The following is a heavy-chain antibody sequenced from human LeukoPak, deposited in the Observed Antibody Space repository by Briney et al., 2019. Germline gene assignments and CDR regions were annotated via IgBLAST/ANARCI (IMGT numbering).Heavy chain of an antibody. V-gene: IGHV1-2*02. D-gene: IGHD4-17*01. CDR3: ARKGEDYGDYDY. J-gene: IGHJ4*02. Sequence: ASVKVSCKASGYTFTGYYMHWVRQAPGQGLEWMGWILPSSGGPYYAQKFQGRITMTRDTSISTAYMELTRLRCDDTAVYYCARKGEDYGDYDYWGQGTLVTVSS. CDR1: GYTFTGYY. CDR2: ILPSSGGP.